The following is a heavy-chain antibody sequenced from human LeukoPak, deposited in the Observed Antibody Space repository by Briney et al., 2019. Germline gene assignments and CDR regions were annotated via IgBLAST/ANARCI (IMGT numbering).Heavy chain of an antibody. J-gene: IGHJ6*03. CDR1: GGSISTYY. V-gene: IGHV4-4*07. CDR2: IYTSGST. CDR3: ARDGFGGSEWFGESYYYYYYMDV. Sequence: SETLSLTCTVSGGSISTYYWSWIRQPAGKGLEWIGRIYTSGSTNYNPSLKSRVTMSVDTSKNQFSLKLSSVTAADTAVYYCARDGFGGSEWFGESYYYYYYMDVWGKGTTVTVSS. D-gene: IGHD3-10*01.